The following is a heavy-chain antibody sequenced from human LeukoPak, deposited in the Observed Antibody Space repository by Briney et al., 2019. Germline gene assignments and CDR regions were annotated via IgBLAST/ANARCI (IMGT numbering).Heavy chain of an antibody. CDR1: RDSLSNYR. CDR3: ARDAGGTYRAYYALHV. Sequence: SVNASRKASRDSLSNYRFSWVGPAPAQGMEWMGGIITMFGATNYAQRFKGRVTITAGAFTSTVYMELSSLTSDDTAVYYCARDAGGTYRAYYALHVWGQGTTVSVS. J-gene: IGHJ6*02. D-gene: IGHD3-16*01. V-gene: IGHV1-69*01. CDR2: IITMFGAT.